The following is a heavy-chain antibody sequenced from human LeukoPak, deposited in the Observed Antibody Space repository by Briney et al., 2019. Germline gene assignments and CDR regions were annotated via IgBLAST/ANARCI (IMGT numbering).Heavy chain of an antibody. CDR3: ASARAMYDSSGYYAYYFDY. D-gene: IGHD3-22*01. Sequence: GESLKISCRGSGYRFTSYWIGWVRQTPGKGLEWMGTIYPGDSETRYSPSFQGQVTISADKLLSTAYLQWSSLRARDTAMYYCASARAMYDSSGYYAYYFDYWGQGTLVTVSS. V-gene: IGHV5-51*01. J-gene: IGHJ4*02. CDR1: GYRFTSYW. CDR2: IYPGDSET.